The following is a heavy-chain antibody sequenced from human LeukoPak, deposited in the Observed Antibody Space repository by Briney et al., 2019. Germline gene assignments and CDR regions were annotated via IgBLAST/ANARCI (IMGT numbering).Heavy chain of an antibody. CDR1: GFTFDDYG. Sequence: PGGSLRLSCAASGFTFDDYGMSWVRQAPGKGLEWVSGINWNGGSTGYADSVKGRFTISRDNSNNTLYLQMNSLRAEDTAVYYCARRIKQQLDYWGQGTLVTVSS. CDR3: ARRIKQQLDY. D-gene: IGHD6-13*01. J-gene: IGHJ4*02. CDR2: INWNGGST. V-gene: IGHV3-20*04.